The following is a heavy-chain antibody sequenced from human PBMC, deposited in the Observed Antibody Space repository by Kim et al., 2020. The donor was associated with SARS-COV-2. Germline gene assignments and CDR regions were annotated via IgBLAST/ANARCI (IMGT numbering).Heavy chain of an antibody. D-gene: IGHD6-13*01. V-gene: IGHV1-18*01. CDR2: ISAYNGNT. CDR3: ARRYSSSWEEYYGMDV. J-gene: IGHJ6*02. CDR1: GYTFTSYG. Sequence: ASVKVSCKASGYTFTSYGISWVRQAPGQGLEWMGWISAYNGNTNYAQKLQGRVTMTTDTSTSTAYMELRSLRSDDTAVYYCARRYSSSWEEYYGMDVWGQGTTVTVSS.